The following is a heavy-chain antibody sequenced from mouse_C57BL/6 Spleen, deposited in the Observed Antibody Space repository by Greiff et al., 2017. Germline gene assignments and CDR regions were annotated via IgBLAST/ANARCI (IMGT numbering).Heavy chain of an antibody. V-gene: IGHV1-50*01. CDR3: ARSPYGSSHAMDY. J-gene: IGHJ4*01. D-gene: IGHD1-1*01. CDR2: IDPSDSYT. Sequence: VQLQQPGAELVKPGASVKLSCKASGYTFTSYWMQWVKQRPGQGLEWIGEIDPSDSYTNYNQKFQGKATLTVDTSSSTAYMQLSSLTSEDSAVYYCARSPYGSSHAMDYWGQGTSVTVSS. CDR1: GYTFTSYW.